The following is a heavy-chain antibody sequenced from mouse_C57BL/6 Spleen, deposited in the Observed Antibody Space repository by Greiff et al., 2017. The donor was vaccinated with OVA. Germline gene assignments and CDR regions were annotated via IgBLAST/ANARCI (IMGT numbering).Heavy chain of an antibody. CDR3: ARERATVVATRGYFDY. D-gene: IGHD1-1*01. V-gene: IGHV1-39*01. Sequence: EVQLQQSGPELVKPGASVKISCKASGYSFTDYNMNWVKQSNGKSLEWIGVINPNYGTTSYNQKFKGKATLTVDQSSSTAYMQLNSLTSEDSAVYYGARERATVVATRGYFDYWGQGTTLTVSS. J-gene: IGHJ2*01. CDR1: GYSFTDYN. CDR2: INPNYGTT.